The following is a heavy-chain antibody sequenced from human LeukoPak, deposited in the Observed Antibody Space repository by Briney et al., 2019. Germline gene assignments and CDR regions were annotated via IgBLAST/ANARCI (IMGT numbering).Heavy chain of an antibody. J-gene: IGHJ4*02. Sequence: ASXXVSCKSSGYSFTSXXXXXVRQAPGQXXXXXGWXXXXXXXTDXAXNLXXXVXXTXDXSTSTAYTELRSLRSDDTAVYYCARAYSYGYGPLDYWGQGTLVTVSS. CDR2: XXXXXXXT. D-gene: IGHD5-18*01. CDR3: ARAYSYGYGPLDY. CDR1: GYSFTSXX. V-gene: IGHV1-18*01.